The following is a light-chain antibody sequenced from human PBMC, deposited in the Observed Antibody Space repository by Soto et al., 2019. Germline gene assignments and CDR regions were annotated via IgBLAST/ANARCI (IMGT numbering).Light chain of an antibody. CDR2: GAS. J-gene: IGKJ5*01. CDR1: QSISRY. V-gene: IGKV3-20*01. CDR3: QQYGSSPIT. Sequence: EIVLTQSPGTLSLSAGERNTLSCRARQSISRYLAWYQQKPGQGPRLLIYGASSRATGIPDRFSGSGSGTDFTLTISRLEPEDFAVYYCQQYGSSPITFGQGTRLEIK.